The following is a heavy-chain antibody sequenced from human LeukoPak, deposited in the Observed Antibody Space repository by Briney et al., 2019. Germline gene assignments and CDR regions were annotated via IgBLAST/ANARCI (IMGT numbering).Heavy chain of an antibody. Sequence: PGRSLRLSCAASGFTFSSYAMSWVRQAPGKGLEWVSAISGSGGSTYYADSVKGRFTISRDNSKNTLYLQMNSLRAEDTAVYYCAKSSSPPYYYDSSGYYYFDYWGQGTLVTVSS. V-gene: IGHV3-23*01. CDR1: GFTFSSYA. CDR2: ISGSGGST. CDR3: AKSSSPPYYYDSSGYYYFDY. D-gene: IGHD3-22*01. J-gene: IGHJ4*02.